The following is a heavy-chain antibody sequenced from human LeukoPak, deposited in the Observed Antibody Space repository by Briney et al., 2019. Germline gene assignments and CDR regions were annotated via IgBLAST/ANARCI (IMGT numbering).Heavy chain of an antibody. CDR1: SGSISTSNYY. D-gene: IGHD6-19*01. CDR2: IFYSGST. V-gene: IGHV4-39*01. CDR3: ARRSGWSKGDY. J-gene: IGHJ4*02. Sequence: SETLSLTCTVSSGSISTSNYYWGWVRQPPGKALEWIGNIFYSGSTYYSPSLKSRVTISVDTSKNQFSLKLSSVTAADTAVYYCARRSGWSKGDYWGQGTLVTVSS.